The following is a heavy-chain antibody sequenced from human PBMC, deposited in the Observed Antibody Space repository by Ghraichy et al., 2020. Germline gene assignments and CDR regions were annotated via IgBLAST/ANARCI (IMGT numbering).Heavy chain of an antibody. CDR3: ARARYYYDSSGYYN. J-gene: IGHJ4*02. D-gene: IGHD3-22*01. Sequence: GALRLSCAASGFTFSSYSMNWVRQAPGKGLEWVSSISSSSSYIYYADSVKGRFTISRDNAKNSLYLQMNSLRAEDTAVYYCARARYYYDSSGYYNWGQGTLVTVSS. CDR1: GFTFSSYS. V-gene: IGHV3-21*01. CDR2: ISSSSSYI.